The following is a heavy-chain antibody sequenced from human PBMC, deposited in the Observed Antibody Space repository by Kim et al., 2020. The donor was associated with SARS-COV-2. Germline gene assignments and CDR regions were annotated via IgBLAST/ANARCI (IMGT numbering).Heavy chain of an antibody. Sequence: ASVKVSCKASGYNFISNDIIWVRQASGQGLEWMGWMNPKSGHTGYVQKFQGRVTMTRSTSITTAYMELSTLKSEDTAMYYCARGNNGSPDYWGQGTLVTVSS. D-gene: IGHD1-26*01. V-gene: IGHV1-8*01. J-gene: IGHJ4*02. CDR3: ARGNNGSPDY. CDR2: MNPKSGHT. CDR1: GYNFISND.